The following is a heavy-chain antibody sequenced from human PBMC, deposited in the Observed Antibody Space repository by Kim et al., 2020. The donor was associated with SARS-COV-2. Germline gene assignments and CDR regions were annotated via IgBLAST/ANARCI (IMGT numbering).Heavy chain of an antibody. D-gene: IGHD1-26*01. CDR1: GCTFSSYA. Sequence: SSVKVSCKASGCTFSSYAISWVRQAPGQGLEWMGGIIPIFGTANYAQKFQGRVTITADKSTSTAYMELSSLRSEDTAVYYCAREAYSGSYSYWGQGTLVTVSS. CDR2: IIPIFGTA. CDR3: AREAYSGSYSY. V-gene: IGHV1-69*06. J-gene: IGHJ4*02.